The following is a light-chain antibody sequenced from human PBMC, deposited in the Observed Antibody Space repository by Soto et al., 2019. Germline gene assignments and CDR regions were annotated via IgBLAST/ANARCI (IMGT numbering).Light chain of an antibody. J-gene: IGKJ2*01. CDR1: QNIDSY. CDR2: TAS. V-gene: IGKV1-39*01. Sequence: DIQMTQSPSSLSASVGDRVTVTCRASQNIDSYLNWYQHKPGKSPQLLIYTASSLASGVPSRFSGSGSGTDFTLTINSVHPEDYATYYCQQSYSTPHTFGPGTRL. CDR3: QQSYSTPHT.